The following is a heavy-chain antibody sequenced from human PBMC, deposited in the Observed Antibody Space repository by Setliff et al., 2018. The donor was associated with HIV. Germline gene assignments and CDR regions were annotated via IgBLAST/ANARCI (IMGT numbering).Heavy chain of an antibody. D-gene: IGHD4-4*01. CDR2: INHSGST. CDR3: ATDYIGSGRPLDS. V-gene: IGHV4-34*01. J-gene: IGHJ5*01. CDR1: GGSFSGHY. Sequence: SETLSLTCAVYGGSFSGHYWSWIRQPPGKGLEWIGEINHSGSTNYNPSLKSRVTISVDTSKNQFSLKLSAVTAADTAVYYCATDYIGSGRPLDSWGQGTLVTVSS.